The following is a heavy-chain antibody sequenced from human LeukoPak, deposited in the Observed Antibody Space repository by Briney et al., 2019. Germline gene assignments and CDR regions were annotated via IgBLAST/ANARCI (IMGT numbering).Heavy chain of an antibody. J-gene: IGHJ3*02. V-gene: IGHV4-59*01. CDR1: GGSISSYY. CDR2: IYYSGST. D-gene: IGHD3-22*01. Sequence: SETLSLTRTVSGGSISSYYWSWIRQPPGKGLECIGYIYYSGSTHYNPSLKSRVTISVDTSKNQFSLKLSSVTAADTAVYFCARARNYYDSSDYYYEGDAFDIWGQGTMVTVSS. CDR3: ARARNYYDSSDYYYEGDAFDI.